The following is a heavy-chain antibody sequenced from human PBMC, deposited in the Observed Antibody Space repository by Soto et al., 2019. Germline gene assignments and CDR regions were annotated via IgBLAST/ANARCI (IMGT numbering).Heavy chain of an antibody. D-gene: IGHD2-15*01. CDR2: IYYSGST. J-gene: IGHJ6*02. Sequence: PSETLSLTCTVSGGSISSYYWSWIRQPPGKGLEWIGYIYYSGSTNYNPSLKSRVTISVDTSKNQFSLKLSSVTAADPAVYYCARARCSGGSCSYYYYGMDVWGQGTTVTVSS. CDR1: GGSISSYY. V-gene: IGHV4-59*01. CDR3: ARARCSGGSCSYYYYGMDV.